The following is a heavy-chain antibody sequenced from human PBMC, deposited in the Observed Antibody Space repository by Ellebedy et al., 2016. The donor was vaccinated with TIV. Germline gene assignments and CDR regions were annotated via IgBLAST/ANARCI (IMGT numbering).Heavy chain of an antibody. V-gene: IGHV4-59*08. Sequence: MPSETLSLTCTVSGGSISSYYWNWIRQPPGKGLEWIGHIYNSGNTIYNPSLKSRVTISVDTSKNQFSLKLSSVTAADTAVYYCARGPNYVRGSYKYFYYWGQGSLVTVSS. CDR3: ARGPNYVRGSYKYFYY. D-gene: IGHD3-16*01. J-gene: IGHJ4*02. CDR1: GGSISSYY. CDR2: IYNSGNT.